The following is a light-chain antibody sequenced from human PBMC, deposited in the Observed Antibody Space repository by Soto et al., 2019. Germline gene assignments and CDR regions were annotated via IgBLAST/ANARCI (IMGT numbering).Light chain of an antibody. Sequence: QSALTQPASVSGSPVQSITISCVGTSRYIGDYNYVSWYQQHPGKVPKVIIYDVSNRPSGVSYRFSATKSGNTDSLTISGLQAEDEADYYCSSYTRSGTLIFGTGTKVTVL. CDR1: SRYIGDYNY. J-gene: IGLJ1*01. CDR3: SSYTRSGTLI. CDR2: DVS. V-gene: IGLV2-14*01.